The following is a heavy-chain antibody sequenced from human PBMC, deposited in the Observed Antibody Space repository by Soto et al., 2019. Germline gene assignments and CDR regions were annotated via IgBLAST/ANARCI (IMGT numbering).Heavy chain of an antibody. J-gene: IGHJ4*02. D-gene: IGHD1-26*01. CDR2: LPEIGTNT. CDR1: GFTFSNYG. CDR3: ATTSGVGATWYFDY. V-gene: IGHV3-23*01. Sequence: EVQLLESGGGLVQPGGSLRLSCAASGFTFSNYGMSWVRQAPGKGLEWVSALPEIGTNTYYSDSVKGRFTISRDNSNNTLFLQINNLRAGDTAVYYCATTSGVGATWYFDYWGQGTLVTVSS.